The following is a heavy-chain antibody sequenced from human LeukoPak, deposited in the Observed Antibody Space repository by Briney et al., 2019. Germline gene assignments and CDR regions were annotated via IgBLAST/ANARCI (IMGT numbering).Heavy chain of an antibody. CDR1: GYTFTSYY. J-gene: IGHJ6*02. CDR2: INPSGGST. V-gene: IGHV1-46*01. CDR3: ARGDVLLAGRWYDFWSGYYYSDYYYGMDV. D-gene: IGHD3-3*01. Sequence: GASVKVSCKASGYTFTSYYMHWVRQAPGQGLEWMGIINPSGGSTSYAQKFQGRVTMTRDTSTSTVYMELSSLRSEDTAVYYCARGDVLLAGRWYDFWSGYYYSDYYYGMDVWGQGTTVTVSS.